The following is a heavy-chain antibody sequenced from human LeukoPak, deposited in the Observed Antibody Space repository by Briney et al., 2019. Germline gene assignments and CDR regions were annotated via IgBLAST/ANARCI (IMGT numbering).Heavy chain of an antibody. CDR2: ISAYNGNT. D-gene: IGHD3-22*01. CDR1: SYTFTSYG. V-gene: IGHV1-18*01. Sequence: GASVKVSCKASSYTFTSYGISWVRQAPGQGLEWMGWISAYNGNTNYAQKLQGRVTMTTDTSTSTAYMELRSLRSDDTAVYYCARGGTHYYDSSGYELLGYYGMDVWGQGTTVTVSS. CDR3: ARGGTHYYDSSGYELLGYYGMDV. J-gene: IGHJ6*02.